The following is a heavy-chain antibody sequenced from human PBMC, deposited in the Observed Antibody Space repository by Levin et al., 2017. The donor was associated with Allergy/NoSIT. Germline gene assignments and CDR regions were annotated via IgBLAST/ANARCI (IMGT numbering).Heavy chain of an antibody. CDR3: VKDLGWGNSLPGRRADY. CDR2: IFNNGDTT. D-gene: IGHD1-26*01. Sequence: GESLKISCAASGFTFSSSAMSWVRQAPGKGLEWVSSIFNNGDTTFYSDSVKGRFTISRDNSDNTLYLQMNSLRAEDTAVYYCVKDLGWGNSLPGRRADYWGQGTLVTVSS. CDR1: GFTFSSSA. V-gene: IGHV3-23*01. J-gene: IGHJ4*02.